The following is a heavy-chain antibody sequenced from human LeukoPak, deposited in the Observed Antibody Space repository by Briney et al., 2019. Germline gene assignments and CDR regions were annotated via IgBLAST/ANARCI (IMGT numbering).Heavy chain of an antibody. Sequence: GGSLRLSCAASGFTVSSNYMSWVRQAPGKGLEWVAFIRYDGSNKYYADSVKGRFTISRDNSKNTLYLQMNSLRPEDTAIYYCAKLFESGTYNNFFHHWGQGTLVTVFS. D-gene: IGHD3-10*01. CDR1: GFTVSSNY. CDR2: IRYDGSNK. V-gene: IGHV3-30*02. CDR3: AKLFESGTYNNFFHH. J-gene: IGHJ4*02.